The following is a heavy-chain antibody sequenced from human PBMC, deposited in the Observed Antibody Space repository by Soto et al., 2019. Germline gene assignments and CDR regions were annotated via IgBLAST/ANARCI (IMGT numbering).Heavy chain of an antibody. CDR1: GYTFTSYP. V-gene: IGHV1-3*01. D-gene: IGHD5-12*01. Sequence: QVQLVQSGAEVKKPGASVKVSCKASGYTFTSYPMHWVRQAPGQRLEWMGWINAGNGNTKYSQKFQGRVTITRDTSASTAYMELSSLRSEDTAVYYCARGRRGYSGYEVVFGYWGQGTLVTVSS. J-gene: IGHJ4*02. CDR2: INAGNGNT. CDR3: ARGRRGYSGYEVVFGY.